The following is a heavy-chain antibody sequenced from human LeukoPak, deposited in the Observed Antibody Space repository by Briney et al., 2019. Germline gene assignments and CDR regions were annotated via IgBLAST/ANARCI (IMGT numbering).Heavy chain of an antibody. D-gene: IGHD3-10*01. CDR1: GFTFSSYG. Sequence: GGSLRLSCAASGFTFSSYGMHWVRQAPGKGLEWVAFIRYDGSNKYYADSVKGRFTISRDNSKNTLYLQMNSLRAEDTAVYYCASPYGSGSYSYAFDIWGQGTMVTVSS. V-gene: IGHV3-30*02. CDR3: ASPYGSGSYSYAFDI. J-gene: IGHJ3*02. CDR2: IRYDGSNK.